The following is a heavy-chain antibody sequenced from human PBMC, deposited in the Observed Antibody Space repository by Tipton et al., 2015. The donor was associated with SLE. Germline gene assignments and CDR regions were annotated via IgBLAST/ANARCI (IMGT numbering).Heavy chain of an antibody. CDR3: ARRPSVAAAGAFDY. Sequence: TLSLTCAVYGRPFSGYYWSWIRQPPGKGLEWIGEINHSGSTNYNPSLKSRVTISVDTSKNQFSPKLSSVTAADTAVYYCARRPSVAAAGAFDYWGQGTLVTVSS. V-gene: IGHV4-34*01. CDR1: GRPFSGYY. CDR2: INHSGST. D-gene: IGHD6-13*01. J-gene: IGHJ4*02.